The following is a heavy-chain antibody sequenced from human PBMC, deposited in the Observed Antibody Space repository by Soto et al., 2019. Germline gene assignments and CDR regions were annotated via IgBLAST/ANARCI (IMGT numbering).Heavy chain of an antibody. J-gene: IGHJ4*02. D-gene: IGHD2-15*01. Sequence: PSETLSLTCTVSGDSINSGTYSWGWIRQPPGKGLEDIGTIYYSGNTYYNSSLKSRVTISLDTSKNQFSLKLTSVTAADTAVYYCARHRPQEDGSKKGFYYWGQGTLVTVSS. V-gene: IGHV4-39*01. CDR2: IYYSGNT. CDR3: ARHRPQEDGSKKGFYY. CDR1: GDSINSGTYS.